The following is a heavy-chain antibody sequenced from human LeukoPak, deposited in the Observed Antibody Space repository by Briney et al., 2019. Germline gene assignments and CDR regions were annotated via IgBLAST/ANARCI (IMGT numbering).Heavy chain of an antibody. CDR2: IIPILGIA. D-gene: IGHD6-13*01. J-gene: IGHJ4*02. V-gene: IGHV1-69*04. CDR1: GGTFSSYA. Sequence: ASVKVSCKASGGTFSSYAISCVRQAPGQGLEWMGRIIPILGIANYAQKFQGRVTITADKSTSTAYMELSSLRSEDTAVYYCARDIRLAAGLDYWGQGTLVTVSS. CDR3: ARDIRLAAGLDY.